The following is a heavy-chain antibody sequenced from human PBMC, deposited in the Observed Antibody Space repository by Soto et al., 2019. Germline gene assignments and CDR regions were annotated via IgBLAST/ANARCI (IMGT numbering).Heavy chain of an antibody. J-gene: IGHJ4*02. Sequence: QVQLVQSGAEVKKPGASVKVSCKASGYTFTSYAIHWVRQAPGQRLEWMGWINTAKENTKYSQKFQGRVTITRDTSASIVYMELSSLRSEDTAVYDCARGNSWSYFDYWGQGTLVTVSS. D-gene: IGHD6-13*01. CDR2: INTAKENT. CDR1: GYTFTSYA. CDR3: ARGNSWSYFDY. V-gene: IGHV1-3*04.